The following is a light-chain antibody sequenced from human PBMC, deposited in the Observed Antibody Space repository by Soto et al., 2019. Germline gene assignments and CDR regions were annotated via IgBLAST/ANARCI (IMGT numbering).Light chain of an antibody. CDR1: QSISSY. CDR3: QKLHDYPIT. J-gene: IGKJ5*01. CDR2: AAS. Sequence: DIQMTQSPSSLSASVGDIVTITCRASQSISSYLNWYQQKPGKAPKLLIYAASSLQSGVPSRFSGSGSGTDFTLTISSLQPEDFATYYCQKLHDYPITFGQGTRLEIK. V-gene: IGKV1-39*01.